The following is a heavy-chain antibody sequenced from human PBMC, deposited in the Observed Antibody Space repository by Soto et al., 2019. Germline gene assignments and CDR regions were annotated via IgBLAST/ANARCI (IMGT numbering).Heavy chain of an antibody. Sequence: EVQLVESGGGLVQPGGSLRLSRAASGFTFSSYDMHWVRQATGKGLEWVSAIGTAGDTYYPGSVKGRFTISRENAKNSLYLQMNSPRAGDTAVYYCARAITGGFDYWGQGTLVTVSS. V-gene: IGHV3-13*01. CDR3: ARAITGGFDY. J-gene: IGHJ4*02. D-gene: IGHD7-27*01. CDR2: IGTAGDT. CDR1: GFTFSSYD.